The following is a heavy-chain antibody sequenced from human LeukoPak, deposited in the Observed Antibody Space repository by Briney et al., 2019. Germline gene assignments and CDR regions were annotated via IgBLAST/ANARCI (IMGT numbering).Heavy chain of an antibody. CDR1: GFPFSDYY. CDR3: ARGHYGMDV. J-gene: IGHJ6*02. CDR2: ISSSSGDT. V-gene: IGHV3-11*05. Sequence: GRSLRLSCAASGFPFSDYYMSWIRQAPGKGLEWVSYISSSSGDTNNADSVKGRFTISRDNAKNSLYLQMNSLRVEDTAVYYCARGHYGMDVWGQGTTVTVS.